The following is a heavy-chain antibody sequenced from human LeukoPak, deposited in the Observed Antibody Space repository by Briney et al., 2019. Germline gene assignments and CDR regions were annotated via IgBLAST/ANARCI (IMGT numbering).Heavy chain of an antibody. CDR1: GFSFSSYW. J-gene: IGHJ4*02. CDR3: AAYDSDQGGLDY. CDR2: IKADGSEK. D-gene: IGHD3-22*01. V-gene: IGHV3-7*02. Sequence: GGSLRLSCAASGFSFSSYWMTWVRQGPGKGLEWVANIKADGSEKYFVDSVKGRFTISRDNAKNSLYLQMNSLRAEDTAVYYCAAYDSDQGGLDYWGQGVLVTVSS.